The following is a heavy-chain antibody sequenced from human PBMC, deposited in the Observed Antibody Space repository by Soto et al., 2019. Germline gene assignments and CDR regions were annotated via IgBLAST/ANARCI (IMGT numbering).Heavy chain of an antibody. D-gene: IGHD4-17*01. J-gene: IGHJ4*02. CDR3: ARGEPYGDFAY. V-gene: IGHV4-31*03. Sequence: QVQLQESGPRLVKPSQTLSLTCTVSGGSISSGGYYWSWIRQHPVKGLEWIGYIYNNGNTYYNPSLESRTTISRGTSKNQFSLKVTSVTAADTAVYYCARGEPYGDFAYWGQGTLVTVSS. CDR2: IYNNGNT. CDR1: GGSISSGGYY.